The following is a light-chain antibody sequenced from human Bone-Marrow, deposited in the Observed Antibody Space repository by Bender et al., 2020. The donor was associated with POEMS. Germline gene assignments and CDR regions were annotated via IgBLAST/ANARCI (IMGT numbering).Light chain of an antibody. Sequence: QSALTQPASVSGSPGQSITISCIGTSSDVGGYDFVSWYQQYPGKAPKLIIYDVNNGPSGISARFSGSKSGNTASLAIFGLQLEEEADYYCSTYTTSRSYVCETGTELTVL. CDR1: SSDVGGYDF. J-gene: IGLJ1*01. CDR3: STYTTSRSYV. CDR2: DVN. V-gene: IGLV2-14*03.